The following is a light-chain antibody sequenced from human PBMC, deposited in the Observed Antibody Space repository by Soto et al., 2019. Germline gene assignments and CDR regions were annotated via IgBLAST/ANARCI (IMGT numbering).Light chain of an antibody. J-gene: IGLJ1*01. CDR3: SSYAGSSDV. CDR2: EVN. CDR1: SSDVGGYNY. Sequence: LTQPPSASGSPGQSVAISCTGTSSDVGGYNYVSWYQQHPGKAPKLMIYEVNKRPSGVPDRFSGSKSGNTASLTVSGLQAEDEADYYCSSYAGSSDVFGTGTKVTVL. V-gene: IGLV2-8*01.